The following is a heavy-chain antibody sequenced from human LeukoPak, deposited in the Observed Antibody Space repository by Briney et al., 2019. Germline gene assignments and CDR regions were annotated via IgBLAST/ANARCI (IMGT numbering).Heavy chain of an antibody. CDR3: TRDLNSGWNPLGAFDI. Sequence: GGSLRLSCTASGFTFGDYAMSWVRQAPGKGLEWVGFIRSKAYGGTTEYAASVKGRFTISRDDSKSIAYLQINSLKTEDTAVYYCTRDLNSGWNPLGAFDIWGQGTMVTVSS. CDR2: IRSKAYGGTT. V-gene: IGHV3-49*04. J-gene: IGHJ3*02. D-gene: IGHD6-19*01. CDR1: GFTFGDYA.